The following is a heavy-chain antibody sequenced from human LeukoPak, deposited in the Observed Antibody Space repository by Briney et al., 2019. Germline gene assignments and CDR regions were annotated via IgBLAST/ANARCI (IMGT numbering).Heavy chain of an antibody. D-gene: IGHD6-13*01. J-gene: IGHJ4*02. V-gene: IGHV1-46*01. CDR1: GYTFINYY. CDR3: AREDGYRRGFDH. Sequence: ASVKVSCKASGYTFINYYMHWVRQAPGQGLEWMEIINASGGSTSYAQKVQGRVTMTRDTSTSTIYLELSSLRSEDTAVYYCAREDGYRRGFDHWGRGTLVTVSS. CDR2: INASGGST.